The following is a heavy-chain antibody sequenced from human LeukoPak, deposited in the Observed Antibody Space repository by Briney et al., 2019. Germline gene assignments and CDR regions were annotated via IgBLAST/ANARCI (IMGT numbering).Heavy chain of an antibody. Sequence: PGGSLRLSCAASGFTFSSYEMNWVRQAPGKGLEWVSYISSSGSTIYYADSVKGRFTISRDNAKNSLYLQVNSLRAEDTAVYYCARLDIAAAGTEGNDYWGQGTLVTVSS. CDR2: ISSSGSTI. V-gene: IGHV3-48*03. CDR3: ARLDIAAAGTEGNDY. CDR1: GFTFSSYE. D-gene: IGHD6-13*01. J-gene: IGHJ4*02.